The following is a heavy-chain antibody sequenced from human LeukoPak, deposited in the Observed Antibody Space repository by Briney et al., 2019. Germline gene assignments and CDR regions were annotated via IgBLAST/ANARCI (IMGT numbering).Heavy chain of an antibody. CDR3: AKDPDSGSYDYYYMDV. V-gene: IGHV1-2*02. J-gene: IGHJ6*03. CDR1: GYTFTSYA. Sequence: ASVKVSCKASGYTFTSYAMHWVRQAPGQRLEWLGWINPSSDTTKNAQKFLGRVTMTRDTSISTAYMELRRLKSDDTAVYYCAKDPDSGSYDYYYMDVWGKGTTVTISS. D-gene: IGHD3-10*01. CDR2: INPSSDTT.